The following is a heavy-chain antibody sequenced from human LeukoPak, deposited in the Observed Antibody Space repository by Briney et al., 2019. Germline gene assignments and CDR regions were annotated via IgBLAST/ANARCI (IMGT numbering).Heavy chain of an antibody. J-gene: IGHJ5*02. CDR2: VKYDGTVT. V-gene: IGHV3-74*01. CDR1: GFAISSYW. CDR3: VKSDWFDP. Sequence: GGSLRLSCAASGFAISSYWMSWVRQAPGKGLVWVARVKYDGTVTTYADFVKGRFTISQDRAKNALYLQMNSLRAEDTGVYYCVKSDWFDPWGQGTLVTVSS.